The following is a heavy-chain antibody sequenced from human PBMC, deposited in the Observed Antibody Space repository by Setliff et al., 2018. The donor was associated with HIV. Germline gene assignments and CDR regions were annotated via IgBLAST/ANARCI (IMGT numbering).Heavy chain of an antibody. CDR3: ARDPTAPSITIFGVVGATYWFDP. J-gene: IGHJ5*02. V-gene: IGHV1-18*01. CDR2: SDYNGNT. D-gene: IGHD3-3*01. CDR1: GYNFNSHG. Sequence: ASVKVSCKASGYNFNSHGITWVRQAPGRGLEWVGWSDYNGNTNYAQNFQGRVTMTTDTSTNTAYMDLRSLKSEDTAVYYCARDPTAPSITIFGVVGATYWFDPWGQGTQVTVSS.